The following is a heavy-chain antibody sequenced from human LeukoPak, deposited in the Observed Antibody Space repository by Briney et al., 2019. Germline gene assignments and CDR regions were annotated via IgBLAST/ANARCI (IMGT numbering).Heavy chain of an antibody. V-gene: IGHV3-23*01. D-gene: IGHD2-15*01. Sequence: GSLRLSCAASGFTFSSYAMSWVRQAPGKGLEWVSAISGSGGSTYYADSVKGRFTISRDNSKNTLYLQMNSLRAEDTAVYYCAKVVVVVVAATYRYFDYWGQGTLVTVSS. CDR3: AKVVVVVVAATYRYFDY. J-gene: IGHJ4*02. CDR1: GFTFSSYA. CDR2: ISGSGGST.